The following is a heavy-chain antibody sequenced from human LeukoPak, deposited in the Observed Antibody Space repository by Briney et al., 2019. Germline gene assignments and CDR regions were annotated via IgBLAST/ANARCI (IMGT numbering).Heavy chain of an antibody. CDR3: ARGHHYYDSSAYYY. V-gene: IGHV3-74*01. D-gene: IGHD3-22*01. J-gene: IGHJ4*02. Sequence: GRSLRLSCAASGFTFSSYGMHWVRQAPGKGLVWVSRINSDGSTTSYAASVKGRFTISRDTAKNTLYLQMNSLRAEDTAVYYCARGHHYYDSSAYYYWGQGTLVTVSS. CDR1: GFTFSSYG. CDR2: INSDGSTT.